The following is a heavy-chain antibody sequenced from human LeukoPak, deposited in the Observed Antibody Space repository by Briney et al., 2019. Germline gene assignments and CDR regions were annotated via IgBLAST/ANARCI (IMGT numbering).Heavy chain of an antibody. Sequence: GRSLRLSCAASGFTFSSYGMHWVRQAPGKGLEWVAVISYDGRNIHYPDSVKGQFTISRDISTNTLWLQMDSLRTEDTAVYYCAKGPLRGTAAAIDYWGQGTLVTVSS. CDR3: AKGPLRGTAAAIDY. CDR1: GFTFSSYG. V-gene: IGHV3-30*18. CDR2: ISYDGRNI. J-gene: IGHJ4*02. D-gene: IGHD2-2*01.